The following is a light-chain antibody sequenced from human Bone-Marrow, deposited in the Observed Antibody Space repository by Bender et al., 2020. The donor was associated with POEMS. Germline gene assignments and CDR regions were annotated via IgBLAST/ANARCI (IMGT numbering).Light chain of an antibody. CDR1: SSNIGTNP. Sequence: QSVLTQPPSASGTPGQRVTISCSGSSSNIGTNPVNWYQQLPGTAPKLLIYINNQRPSGVPDRCSGSKSGTSASLAISGVQSEDEADYYYGAWEDSLNGWVFGGGTKLTVL. J-gene: IGLJ3*02. CDR3: GAWEDSLNGWV. CDR2: INN. V-gene: IGLV1-44*01.